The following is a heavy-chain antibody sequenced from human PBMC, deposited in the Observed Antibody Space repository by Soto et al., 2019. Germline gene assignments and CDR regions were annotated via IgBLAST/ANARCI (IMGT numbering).Heavy chain of an antibody. CDR3: AQAAGYYSTWYFDY. D-gene: IGHD6-13*01. CDR2: TYYRSKWYN. CDR1: GDSVSSNSAA. Sequence: SQTLSLTCAISGDSVSSNSAAWNWIRQSPSRGLEWLGRTYYRSKWYNDYAISVKSRITINPDTSKNKYSLQLNSVTPEDTAVYYCAQAAGYYSTWYFDYWGQGTLVTVSS. J-gene: IGHJ4*02. V-gene: IGHV6-1*01.